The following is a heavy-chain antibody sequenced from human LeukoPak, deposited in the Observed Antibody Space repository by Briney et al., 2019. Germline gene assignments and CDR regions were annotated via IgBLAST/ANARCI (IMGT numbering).Heavy chain of an antibody. CDR1: GGSISSYY. CDR2: IYTSGST. J-gene: IGHJ5*02. Sequence: PSETLSLTCTVSGGSISSYYWSWIRQPPGKGLEWIGYIYTSGSTNYNPSVKSRGTISVETSKNQFSLKLSSVTAADTAVYYCARGVVAYSSSWYTRFDPWAREPWSPSPQ. D-gene: IGHD6-13*01. V-gene: IGHV4-4*09. CDR3: ARGVVAYSSSWYTRFDP.